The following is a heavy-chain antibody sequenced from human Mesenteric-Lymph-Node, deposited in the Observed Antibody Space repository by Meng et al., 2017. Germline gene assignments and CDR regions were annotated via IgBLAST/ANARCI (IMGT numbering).Heavy chain of an antibody. D-gene: IGHD6-19*01. CDR3: TRDRGSTGYNWFDP. Sequence: GGSLRLSCAASGFTFITYTMVWVRQAPGKGLEWVSSISSYSNYIYYADSVRGRFTISRDNAKNSQYLQMNNLRAEDTAVYYCTRDRGSTGYNWFDPWGQGTLVTVSS. CDR1: GFTFITYT. J-gene: IGHJ5*02. V-gene: IGHV3-21*03. CDR2: ISSYSNYI.